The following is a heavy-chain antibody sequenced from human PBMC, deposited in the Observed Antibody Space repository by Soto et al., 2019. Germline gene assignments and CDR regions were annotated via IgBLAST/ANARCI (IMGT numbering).Heavy chain of an antibody. D-gene: IGHD5-12*01. V-gene: IGHV1-69*02. CDR1: GGTFSSYT. Sequence: QVQLVQSGAEVKKPGSSVKVSCKASGGTFSSYTISWVRQAPGQGLEWMGRIIPILGIANYAQKFQGRVTITADKSTSTAYMELSSLRSEDTAVFYCARASEYSGYDSGYWGQGTLVTVSS. J-gene: IGHJ4*02. CDR2: IIPILGIA. CDR3: ARASEYSGYDSGY.